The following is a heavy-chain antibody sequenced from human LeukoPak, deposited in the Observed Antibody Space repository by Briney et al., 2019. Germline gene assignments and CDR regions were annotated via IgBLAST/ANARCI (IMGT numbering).Heavy chain of an antibody. CDR2: ISSSSSYI. Sequence: GGSLRLSRAASGFTFSSYSMNWVRQAPGKGLEWVSSISSSSSYIYYADSVKSRFTISRDNAKNSLYLQMNSLRAEDTAVYYCARDLDSSFDYWGQGTLVTVSS. V-gene: IGHV3-21*01. CDR3: ARDLDSSFDY. D-gene: IGHD6-13*01. J-gene: IGHJ4*02. CDR1: GFTFSSYS.